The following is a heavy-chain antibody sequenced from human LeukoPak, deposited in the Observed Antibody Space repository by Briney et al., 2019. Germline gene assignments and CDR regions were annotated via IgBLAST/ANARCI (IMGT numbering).Heavy chain of an antibody. CDR3: AKDLPPGCSSTSCYHFDY. J-gene: IGHJ4*02. Sequence: GGSLRLSGAASGFTFSSYAMSWVRQAPGKGLEWVSAISGSGGSTYYADSVKGRFTISRDNSKNTLYLQMNSLRAEDTAVYYCAKDLPPGCSSTSCYHFDYWGQGTLVTVSS. CDR2: ISGSGGST. V-gene: IGHV3-23*01. CDR1: GFTFSSYA. D-gene: IGHD2-2*01.